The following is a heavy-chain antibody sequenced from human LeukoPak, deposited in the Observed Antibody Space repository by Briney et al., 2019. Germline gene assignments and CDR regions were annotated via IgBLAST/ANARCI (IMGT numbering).Heavy chain of an antibody. CDR2: IYYSGST. D-gene: IGHD2-2*01. Sequence: SQTLSLTCTVSGAFISSGGFYWSWIRQHPGKGLEWIGYIYYSGSTYYNPSFRSRITMSLDTSKNQFSLNLNSVTAADTAVYYCARAAQRAINFAKWVGTWGQGTLVTVSS. CDR1: GAFISSGGFY. CDR3: ARAAQRAINFAKWVGT. V-gene: IGHV4-31*03. J-gene: IGHJ5*02.